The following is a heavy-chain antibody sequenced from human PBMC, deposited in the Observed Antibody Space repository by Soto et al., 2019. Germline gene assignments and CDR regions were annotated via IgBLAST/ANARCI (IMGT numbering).Heavy chain of an antibody. D-gene: IGHD3-3*01. Sequence: GGSWRLSVAASGFTFSSKARGWVRQPPGKGRDGVSAISGSGGSTYYADSVKGRFTISRDNSKNTLYLQMNSLRAEDTAVYYCAKDSYGRFPSSAFDIWGQGTMVTVSS. CDR3: AKDSYGRFPSSAFDI. CDR2: ISGSGGST. J-gene: IGHJ3*02. CDR1: GFTFSSKA. V-gene: IGHV3-23*01.